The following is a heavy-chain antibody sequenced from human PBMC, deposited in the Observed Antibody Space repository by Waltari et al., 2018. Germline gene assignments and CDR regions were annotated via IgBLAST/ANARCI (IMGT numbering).Heavy chain of an antibody. Sequence: QLQLQDSGPGLVKPSEPLSLTCTVPGGSITRSSYYWGWIRQPPGKGLEWIGSIYNSGNTYYNPSLKSRVTKFVDSSKNKFSLKLSSVTAADTAVYYCARRPSGIVGPTFSPDAFDIWGQGTMVTVSS. J-gene: IGHJ3*02. CDR2: IYNSGNT. D-gene: IGHD1-26*01. CDR1: GGSITRSSYY. CDR3: ARRPSGIVGPTFSPDAFDI. V-gene: IGHV4-39*01.